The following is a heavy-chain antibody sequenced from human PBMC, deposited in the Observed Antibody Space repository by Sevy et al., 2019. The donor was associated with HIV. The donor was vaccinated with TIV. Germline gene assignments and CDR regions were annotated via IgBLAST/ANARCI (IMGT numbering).Heavy chain of an antibody. Sequence: GGSLRLSCAASGFTFSNYGMHWVRQVPGKGLEWVTFIRYDGSAKYYAASVKGQFTISRDDSKNTLYLQMDSLRAEDTAIYYCAKDLAGPGRRYFDYWGQGTLVTVSS. D-gene: IGHD6-13*01. J-gene: IGHJ4*02. CDR3: AKDLAGPGRRYFDY. CDR2: IRYDGSAK. V-gene: IGHV3-30*02. CDR1: GFTFSNYG.